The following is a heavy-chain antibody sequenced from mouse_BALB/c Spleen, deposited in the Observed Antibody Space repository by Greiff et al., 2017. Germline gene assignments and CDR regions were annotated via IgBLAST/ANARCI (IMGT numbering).Heavy chain of an antibody. Sequence: EVMLVESGGGLVQPGGSMKLSCVASGFTFSNYWMNWVRQSPEKGLEWVAEIRLKSNNYATHYAESVKGRFTISRDDSKSSVYLQMNNLRAEDTGIYYCTRELGRNYYAMDYWGQGTSVTVSS. J-gene: IGHJ4*01. CDR1: GFTFSNYW. CDR3: TRELGRNYYAMDY. V-gene: IGHV6-6*02. CDR2: IRLKSNNYAT. D-gene: IGHD4-1*01.